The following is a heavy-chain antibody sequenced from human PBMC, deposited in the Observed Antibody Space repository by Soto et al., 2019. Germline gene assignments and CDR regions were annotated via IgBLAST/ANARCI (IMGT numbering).Heavy chain of an antibody. D-gene: IGHD5-18*01. Sequence: GASVKVSCKASGYTFTSYGINWVRQAPGQGLEWMGWISAYSGKTYFAQKFQGRVTMSTDTSTSAVYMELRSLRSDDTAIYYCARDWWGVDRAMHRNWLDPWGQGTLVTVSS. CDR1: GYTFTSYG. CDR2: ISAYSGKT. J-gene: IGHJ5*02. CDR3: ARDWWGVDRAMHRNWLDP. V-gene: IGHV1-18*01.